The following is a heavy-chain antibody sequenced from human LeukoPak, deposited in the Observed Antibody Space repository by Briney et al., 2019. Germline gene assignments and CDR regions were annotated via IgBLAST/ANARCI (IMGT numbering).Heavy chain of an antibody. V-gene: IGHV1-2*02. CDR1: GYTFTGYY. J-gene: IGHJ4*02. Sequence: GASVKVSCKASGYTFTGYYIHWVRQAPGQGLEWMGWINPNSGGTNYAQKFQGRVTMTRNTSISTAYMELSSLRPEDTAVYYCARVRCLTGYCFDYWGQGTLVTVSS. D-gene: IGHD3-9*01. CDR3: ARVRCLTGYCFDY. CDR2: INPNSGGT.